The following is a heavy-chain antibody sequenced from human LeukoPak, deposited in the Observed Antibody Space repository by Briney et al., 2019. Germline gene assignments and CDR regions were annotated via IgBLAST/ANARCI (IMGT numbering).Heavy chain of an antibody. D-gene: IGHD3-9*01. CDR3: GILTGYYPTNY. J-gene: IGHJ4*02. Sequence: GGSLRLSCAASGFTFSSYAMSWVRQAPGKGLEGVSAISGSGGSTYYADSVKGRFTISRDNSKNTLYLQMNSLRAEDTAVYYCGILTGYYPTNYWGQGTLVTVSS. CDR2: ISGSGGST. CDR1: GFTFSSYA. V-gene: IGHV3-23*01.